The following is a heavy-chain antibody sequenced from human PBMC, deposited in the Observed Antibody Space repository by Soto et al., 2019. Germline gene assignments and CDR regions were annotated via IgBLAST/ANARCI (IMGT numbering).Heavy chain of an antibody. CDR2: INHSGST. CDR3: ARGKLSDYVWGSYSYHFDY. J-gene: IGHJ4*02. D-gene: IGHD3-16*02. V-gene: IGHV4-34*01. CDR1: VGSFSGYY. Sequence: KTSETLCLPCAVYVGSFSGYYWSWIRQPPGKGLEWIGEINHSGSTNYNPSLKSRVTISVDTSKNQFSLKPSSVTAADTAVYYCARGKLSDYVWGSYSYHFDYWGQGTVVTVSS.